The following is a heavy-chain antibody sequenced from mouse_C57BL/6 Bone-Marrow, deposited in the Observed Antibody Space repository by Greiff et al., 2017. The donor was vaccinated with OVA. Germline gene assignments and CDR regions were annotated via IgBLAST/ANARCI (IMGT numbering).Heavy chain of an antibody. D-gene: IGHD2-4*01. CDR2: INPGSGGT. CDR1: GYAFTNYL. Sequence: QVQLKESGAELVRPGTSVKVSCKASGYAFTNYLIEWVKQRPGQGLEWIGVINPGSGGTNYNEKFKGKATLTADKSSSTAYMQLSSLTSEDSAVYFCARGLGGYFDVWGTGTTVTVSS. J-gene: IGHJ1*03. V-gene: IGHV1-54*01. CDR3: ARGLGGYFDV.